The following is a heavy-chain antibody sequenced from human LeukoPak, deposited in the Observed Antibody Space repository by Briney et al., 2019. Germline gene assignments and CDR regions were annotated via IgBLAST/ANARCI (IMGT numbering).Heavy chain of an antibody. J-gene: IGHJ4*02. D-gene: IGHD2-15*01. CDR3: ARVNCSGGSCYSTQLGY. Sequence: SVKVSCKASGGTFSSYAISWVRQAPGQGLEWMGRIIPILGIANYAQKFQGRVTITADKSTSTAYMELSSPRSEDTAVYYCARVNCSGGSCYSTQLGYWGQGTLVTVSS. V-gene: IGHV1-69*04. CDR1: GGTFSSYA. CDR2: IIPILGIA.